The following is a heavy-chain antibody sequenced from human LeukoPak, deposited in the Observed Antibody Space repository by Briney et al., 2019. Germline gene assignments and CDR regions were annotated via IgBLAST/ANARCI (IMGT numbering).Heavy chain of an antibody. CDR2: IIPIFGTA. Sequence: ASVKVSCKASGGTFSSYAISWVRQAPGQGLEWMGGIIPIFGTANYAQKFQGRVTITTDESTSTAYMELSSLRSEDTAVYYCANGGMQWFGESGAFDIWGQGTMVTVSS. D-gene: IGHD3-10*01. J-gene: IGHJ3*02. CDR3: ANGGMQWFGESGAFDI. CDR1: GGTFSSYA. V-gene: IGHV1-69*05.